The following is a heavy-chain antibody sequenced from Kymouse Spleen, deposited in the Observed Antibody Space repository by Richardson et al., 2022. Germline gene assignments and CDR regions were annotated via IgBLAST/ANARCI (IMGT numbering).Heavy chain of an antibody. CDR2: ISGSGGST. CDR3: AKDRYDILTGYQPTTTTTVWTS. CDR1: GFTFSSYA. Sequence: EVQLVESGGGLVQPGGSLRLSCAASGFTFSSYAMSWVRQAPGKGLEWVSAISGSGGSTYYADSVKGRFTISRDNSKNTLYLQMNSLRAEDTAVYYCAKDRYDILTGYQPTTTTTVWTSGAKGPRSPSPQ. V-gene: IGHV3-23*04. D-gene: IGHD3-9*01. J-gene: IGHJ6*02.